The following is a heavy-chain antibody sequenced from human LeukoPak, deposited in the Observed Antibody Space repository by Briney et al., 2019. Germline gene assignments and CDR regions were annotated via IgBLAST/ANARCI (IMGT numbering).Heavy chain of an antibody. CDR1: GFTFSSYA. CDR3: ARDFGY. Sequence: GSLRLSCAASGFTFSSYAMHWVRQAPGKGLEWVAVISYDGSNKYYADSVKGRFTISRDNSKNTLYLQMNSLRAEDTAVYYCARDFGYWGQGTLVTVSS. CDR2: ISYDGSNK. V-gene: IGHV3-30-3*01. J-gene: IGHJ4*02. D-gene: IGHD3-10*01.